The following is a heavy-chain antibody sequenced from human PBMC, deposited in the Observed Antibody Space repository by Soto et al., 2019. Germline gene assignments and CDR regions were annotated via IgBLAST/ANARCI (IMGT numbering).Heavy chain of an antibody. J-gene: IGHJ6*02. CDR2: ISYDGSNK. CDR1: GFTFSNYG. CDR3: AKDEATRYYYGMDV. V-gene: IGHV3-30*18. Sequence: GGSLRLSCAASGFTFSNYGMHWVRQAPGKGLEWVAVISYDGSNKYYADFVKGRFTISRDNSKNTLYLQMNSLRAEDTAVYYCAKDEATRYYYGMDVWGQGTTVTVYS.